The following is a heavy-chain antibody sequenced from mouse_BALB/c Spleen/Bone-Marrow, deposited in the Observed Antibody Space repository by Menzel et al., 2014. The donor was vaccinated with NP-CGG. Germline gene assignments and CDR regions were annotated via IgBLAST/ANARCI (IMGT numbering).Heavy chain of an antibody. CDR1: GSTLTDYY. V-gene: IGHV1-77*01. CDR3: ARVGYYRYGVFSY. J-gene: IGHJ3*01. CDR2: INPRTGQT. D-gene: IGHD2-14*01. Sequence: VHLQQSGAELARPGASVKLSCKASGSTLTDYYINWVRRRTGKGLEWIGKINPRTGQTSKHEKYKGKATLTADKSSSTVYMHLSSLTAEDAAVYFCARVGYYRYGVFSYWGQGTLVTVSA.